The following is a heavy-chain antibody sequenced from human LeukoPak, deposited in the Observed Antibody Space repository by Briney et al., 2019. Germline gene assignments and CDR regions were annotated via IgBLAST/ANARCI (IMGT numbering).Heavy chain of an antibody. J-gene: IGHJ4*02. CDR2: ISWNSGSI. Sequence: GGSLRLSCAASGFTLDDYAMHWVRQAPGKGLEWVSGISWNSGSIGYADSVKGRFTISRDNAKNSLYLQMNSLRAEDTAVFYCARLRWEQTGYSSDYWGQGTLVTVSS. V-gene: IGHV3-9*01. D-gene: IGHD4-23*01. CDR1: GFTLDDYA. CDR3: ARLRWEQTGYSSDY.